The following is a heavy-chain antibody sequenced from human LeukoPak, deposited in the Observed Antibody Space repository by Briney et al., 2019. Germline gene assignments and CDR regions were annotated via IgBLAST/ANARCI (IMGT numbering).Heavy chain of an antibody. D-gene: IGHD1-14*01. Sequence: GGTLRLSCAASGFTFSSHGMTWVRQAPGKGLEWVGLIKSKTDGGTTDYAAPVKGRFTISRDDSQNTLFLQMNTLKSEDTAVYYCTTVRSITWVDYWGQGTLVTVSS. V-gene: IGHV3-15*01. CDR2: IKSKTDGGTT. CDR3: TTVRSITWVDY. J-gene: IGHJ4*02. CDR1: GFTFSSHG.